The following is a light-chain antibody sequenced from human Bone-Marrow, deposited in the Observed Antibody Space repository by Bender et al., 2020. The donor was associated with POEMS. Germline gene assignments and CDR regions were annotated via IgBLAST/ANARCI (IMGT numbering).Light chain of an antibody. CDR3: QSYDSSLSGYV. V-gene: IGLV1-40*01. J-gene: IGLJ1*01. CDR1: SSNTGSGYD. Sequence: QSVLTQPPSVSGAPGQRVTISCTGSSSNTGSGYDVNWYQQLPGTGPKLLIYGNINRPSGVPDRFSGSKSGTSASLAITGLQAEDEADYYCQSYDSSLSGYVFGTGTKLTVL. CDR2: GNI.